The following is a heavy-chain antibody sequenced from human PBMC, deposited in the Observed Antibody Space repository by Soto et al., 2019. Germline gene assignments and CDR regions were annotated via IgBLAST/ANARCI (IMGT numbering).Heavy chain of an antibody. V-gene: IGHV4-61*01. CDR3: ARDIRGYSRAFDS. J-gene: IGHJ4*02. Sequence: PSETLSLTCTVSGGSVSSASYYCTWIRQPPGKGLEWIGYIYHTGITNYNPSLKSRVTMSVDTSTNQFSLKLTSVTTADAAIYYCARDIRGYSRAFDSWGRGTLVTVSS. CDR1: GGSVSSASYY. CDR2: IYHTGIT. D-gene: IGHD5-18*01.